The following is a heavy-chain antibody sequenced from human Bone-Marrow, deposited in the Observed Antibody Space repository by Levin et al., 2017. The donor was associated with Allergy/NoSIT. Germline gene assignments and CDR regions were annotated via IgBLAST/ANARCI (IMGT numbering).Heavy chain of an antibody. CDR1: DSSISSGNY. CDR2: IYHSGST. V-gene: IGHV4-38-2*01. J-gene: IGHJ4*02. D-gene: IGHD3-22*01. Sequence: SETLSLTCAVTDSSISSGNYWGWIRQPPGKGLEWIGSIYHSGSTYYNPSLKSRVTISVDTSKNQFSVKLRSVTAADTAVYYCARTTRYYDSNGYYVHFDYWGQGTLVTVSS. CDR3: ARTTRYYDSNGYYVHFDY.